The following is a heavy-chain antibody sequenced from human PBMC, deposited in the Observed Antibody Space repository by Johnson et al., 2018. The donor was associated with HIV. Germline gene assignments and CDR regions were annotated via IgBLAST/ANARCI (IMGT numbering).Heavy chain of an antibody. J-gene: IGHJ3*02. Sequence: QAPGRGLEWVSFISSSGSTIYYVDSVQGRFTISRDNAKNSLYLQMNSLIGEDRAVYSCARGRWLHLGAFDIWGQGTMVTVSS. D-gene: IGHD5-24*01. V-gene: IGHV3-11*04. CDR3: ARGRWLHLGAFDI. CDR2: ISSSGSTI.